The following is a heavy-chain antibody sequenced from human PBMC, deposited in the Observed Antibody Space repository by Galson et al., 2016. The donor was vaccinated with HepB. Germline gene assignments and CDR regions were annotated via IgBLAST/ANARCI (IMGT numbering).Heavy chain of an antibody. J-gene: IGHJ4*02. D-gene: IGHD4/OR15-4a*01. CDR3: ARGGTMMLALATLDY. CDR2: IIPLFERT. CDR1: GGSFSDYS. V-gene: IGHV1-69*13. Sequence: SVKVSCKASGGSFSDYSINWVRQAPGQGLEWVGGIIPLFERTTYAQEFQGRVSISADGSTSTAYMELSSLRFEDTAVYYCARGGTMMLALATLDYWGQGTLHTVS.